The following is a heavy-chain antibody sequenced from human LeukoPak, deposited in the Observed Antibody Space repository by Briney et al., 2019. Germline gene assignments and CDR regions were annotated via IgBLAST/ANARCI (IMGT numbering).Heavy chain of an antibody. D-gene: IGHD5-18*01. J-gene: IGHJ4*02. CDR3: ARGLGGYGGY. Sequence: ASVKVSCKASGYTFTSYDINGVRQATGQGLEGRGCTNPNSGNTGYAQKFQGRVNITRTTSISTAYMELSSLRSEDTAVYYCARGLGGYGGYWGQGTLVTVSS. CDR2: TNPNSGNT. CDR1: GYTFTSYD. V-gene: IGHV1-8*01.